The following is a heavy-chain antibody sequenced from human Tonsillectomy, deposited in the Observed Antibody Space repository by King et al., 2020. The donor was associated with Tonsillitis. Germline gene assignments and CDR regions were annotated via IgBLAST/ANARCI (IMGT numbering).Heavy chain of an antibody. D-gene: IGHD4-23*01. V-gene: IGHV4-30-2*01. J-gene: IGHJ2*01. Sequence: QLQESGSGLVKPSQSLSLTCAVSGGSISSGGYSWSWIRQPPGKGLEWIGYIYHSGSTYYNPSLKSRVTISVDRSKNQFSLKLSSVTAADTAVYYCARAVGDYWYFDLWGRGTLVTVSS. CDR3: ARAVGDYWYFDL. CDR2: IYHSGST. CDR1: GGSISSGGYS.